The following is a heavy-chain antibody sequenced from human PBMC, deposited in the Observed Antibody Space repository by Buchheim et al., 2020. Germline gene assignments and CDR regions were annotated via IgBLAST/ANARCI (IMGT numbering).Heavy chain of an antibody. J-gene: IGHJ6*02. CDR3: SRHRMFNWNVESSYGLDV. Sequence: QVQLQESGSGLVKPSETLSLTCNVSGDSMRENYWSWIRLSPGRGLEWLGYIHYTGITKYSPSPASRVAMSLDSFQRQLTLRLSGVTAADTAIYYCSRHRMFNWNVESSYGLDVWGQG. D-gene: IGHD1-1*01. V-gene: IGHV4-59*01. CDR1: GDSMRENY. CDR2: IHYTGIT.